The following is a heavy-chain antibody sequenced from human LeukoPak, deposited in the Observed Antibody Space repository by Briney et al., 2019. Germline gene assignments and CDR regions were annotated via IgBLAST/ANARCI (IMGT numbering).Heavy chain of an antibody. CDR1: GASISSSSYY. CDR2: ISYSGST. Sequence: PSDPRSLTCTVSGASISSSSYYRRRIRQPPGKGLEWIGSISYSGSTYYNPSLKTRDTISVDTSQHQFSLKLSSLTAADPAVYYCAREGMILSFGELSGNWFDPWGQGTLVTVSS. D-gene: IGHD3-10*01. J-gene: IGHJ5*02. CDR3: AREGMILSFGELSGNWFDP. V-gene: IGHV4-39*07.